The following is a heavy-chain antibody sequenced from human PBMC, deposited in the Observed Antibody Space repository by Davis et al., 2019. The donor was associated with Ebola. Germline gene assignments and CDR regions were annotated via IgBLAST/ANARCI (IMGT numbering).Heavy chain of an antibody. V-gene: IGHV4-59*11. CDR3: ARGDFWSGYFDY. Sequence: PSETLSLTCTVSGVSISSHYWTWIRQPPGKGLEWIGYIYYSGSTNYNPSLKSRVTISVDTSKNQFSLKLSSVTAADTAVYYCARGDFWSGYFDYWGQGTLVAVSS. CDR1: GVSISSHY. D-gene: IGHD3-3*01. J-gene: IGHJ4*02. CDR2: IYYSGST.